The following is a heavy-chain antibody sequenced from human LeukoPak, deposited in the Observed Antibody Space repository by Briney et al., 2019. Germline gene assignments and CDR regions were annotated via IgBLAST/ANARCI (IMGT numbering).Heavy chain of an antibody. CDR2: ISAYNGNT. V-gene: IGHV1-18*01. J-gene: IGHJ6*03. CDR1: GYTFTSYG. Sequence: ASVKVSCKASGYTFTSYGISWVRQAPGQGLEWMGWISAYNGNTNYAQKLQGRVTMTTDTSTSTAYMELRSLRSDDTAVYYCARDLPSTIFGVVIRYMDVWGKGTTVTVSS. CDR3: ARDLPSTIFGVVIRYMDV. D-gene: IGHD3-3*01.